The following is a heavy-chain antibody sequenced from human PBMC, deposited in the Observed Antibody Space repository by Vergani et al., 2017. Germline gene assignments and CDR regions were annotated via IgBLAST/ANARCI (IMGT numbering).Heavy chain of an antibody. Sequence: QVKLVESGGGVVQPGRSLRLSCAASGFTFSSYGMHWVRQAPGKGLEWVAVIWYDGSNKYYGDSVKGRFTISRDKSKNTLYLQMNSLRVEDTAVYYCARDQPSPGVNPRLYYYYGMDVWGQGTTVTVSS. V-gene: IGHV3-33*01. CDR3: ARDQPSPGVNPRLYYYYGMDV. J-gene: IGHJ6*02. CDR1: GFTFSSYG. D-gene: IGHD7-27*01. CDR2: IWYDGSNK.